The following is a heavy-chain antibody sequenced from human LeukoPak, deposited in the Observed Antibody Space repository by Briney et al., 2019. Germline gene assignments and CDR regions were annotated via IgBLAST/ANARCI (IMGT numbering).Heavy chain of an antibody. D-gene: IGHD2-2*01. CDR1: GVSISSYY. J-gene: IGHJ6*03. CDR2: VYTSGST. CDR3: ARKYCSSTSCQLFYYYYMDV. V-gene: IGHV4-4*07. Sequence: KSSETLSLTCTVSGVSISSYYWSWIRQPAGKGLEWIGRVYTSGSTNYNPSLKSRVTISVDTSKNQFSLKLSSVTAADTAVYYCARKYCSSTSCQLFYYYYMDVWGKGTTVTVSS.